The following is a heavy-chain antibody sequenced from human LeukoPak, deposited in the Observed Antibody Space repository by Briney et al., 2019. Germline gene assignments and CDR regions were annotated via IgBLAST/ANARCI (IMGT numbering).Heavy chain of an antibody. J-gene: IGHJ3*02. CDR3: ACLTTADAFDI. D-gene: IGHD3-22*01. V-gene: IGHV4-59*01. Sequence: PSETLSLTCTVSGGSISSYYWSWIRQPPGKGLEWIGYIYDSGSTNYNPSLKSRVTISVDTSKNQFSLKLSSVTAADTAVYYCACLTTADAFDIWGQGTTVTVSS. CDR1: GGSISSYY. CDR2: IYDSGST.